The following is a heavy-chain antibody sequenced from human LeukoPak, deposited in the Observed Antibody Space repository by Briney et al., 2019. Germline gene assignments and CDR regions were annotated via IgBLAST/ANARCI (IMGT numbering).Heavy chain of an antibody. J-gene: IGHJ4*02. D-gene: IGHD6-13*01. CDR1: CRSISSYY. CDR2: IYYSGST. Sequence: PSETLSLTCTVSCRSISSYYWSWIRQPAGKGLEWLGYIYYSGSTNYNPSLKSRVTISVDTSKNQLSLKLSSVTAADTAVYYCARCIAAAGTYYFDCWGQGSLVSV. CDR3: ARCIAAAGTYYFDC. V-gene: IGHV4-59*01.